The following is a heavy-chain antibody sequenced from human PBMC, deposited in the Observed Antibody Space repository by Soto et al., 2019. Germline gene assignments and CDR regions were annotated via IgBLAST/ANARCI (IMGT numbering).Heavy chain of an antibody. CDR3: AREGYCSGSGSYSPPRYYGMDV. Sequence: QVQLVQSGAEVKKPGASVKVSCKASGYSFTTYGISWVRQAPGQGLEWMGWISDYNGNTNYEKKFQGRVTMTTDTSTRTAYMELKSLRSDDTAVYYCAREGYCSGSGSYSPPRYYGMDVW. CDR1: GYSFTTYG. D-gene: IGHD3-10*01. CDR2: ISDYNGNT. J-gene: IGHJ6*01. V-gene: IGHV1-18*01.